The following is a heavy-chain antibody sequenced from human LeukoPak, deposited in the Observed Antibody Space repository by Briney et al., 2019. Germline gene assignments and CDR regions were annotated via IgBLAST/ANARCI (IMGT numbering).Heavy chain of an antibody. D-gene: IGHD6-13*01. CDR1: GFTFSSYS. CDR2: ISSSSSYI. CDR3: ARAPSYSSSWHDC. Sequence: GGSLRLSCAASGFTFSSYSMNWVRQAPGKGLEWVSSISSSSSYIYYADSVKGRFTISRDNAKNSLFLQMNSLRAEDTAVYYCARAPSYSSSWHDCWGQGTLVTVSS. V-gene: IGHV3-21*06. J-gene: IGHJ4*02.